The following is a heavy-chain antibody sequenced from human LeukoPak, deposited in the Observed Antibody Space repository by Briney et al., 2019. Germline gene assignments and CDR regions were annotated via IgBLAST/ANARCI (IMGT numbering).Heavy chain of an antibody. CDR3: ARVRAAADTEIDY. CDR1: GYTFTGYY. J-gene: IGHJ4*02. CDR2: INPNSGGT. D-gene: IGHD6-13*01. Sequence: ASVKVSCKAYGYTFTGYYRHWVRQAPGQGLEWVGWINPNSGGTNYAQKFQGRVTMTRDTSISTAYMELSRLRSDDTAVYYCARVRAAADTEIDYWGQGTLVTVSS. V-gene: IGHV1-2*02.